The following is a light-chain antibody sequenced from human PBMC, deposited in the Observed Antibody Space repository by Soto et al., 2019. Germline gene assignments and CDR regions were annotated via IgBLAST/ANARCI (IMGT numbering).Light chain of an antibody. J-gene: IGLJ1*01. CDR2: SNI. CDR3: ATWDGSLSAYV. V-gene: IGLV1-44*01. CDR1: SSNIGSNT. Sequence: VLTQSPSASGTPGQGVTISCSGSSSNIGSNTVDWYQQFPGTAPKLLIYSNIKRPSGVPDRFSGSKSVTSASLAIRGLQSEDEADYFCATWDGSLSAYVFGTGTKLTVL.